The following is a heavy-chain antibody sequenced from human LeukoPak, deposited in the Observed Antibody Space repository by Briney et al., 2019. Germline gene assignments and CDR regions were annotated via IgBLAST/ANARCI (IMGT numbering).Heavy chain of an antibody. J-gene: IGHJ6*03. CDR2: ISSSSSYI. CDR1: GFTFSSYS. D-gene: IGHD3-16*01. Sequence: GGSLRLSCAASGFTFSSYSMNWVRQAPGKGLEWVSSISSSSSYIYYADSVKGRFTISRDNAKNSLYLQMNSLRAEDTAVYYCARDGGRMGSYYYYMDVWGKGTTVTVSS. V-gene: IGHV3-21*01. CDR3: ARDGGRMGSYYYYMDV.